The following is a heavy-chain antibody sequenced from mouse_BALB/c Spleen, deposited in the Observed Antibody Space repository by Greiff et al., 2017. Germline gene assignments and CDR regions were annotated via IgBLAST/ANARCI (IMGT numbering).Heavy chain of an antibody. D-gene: IGHD1-1*01. Sequence: VKLQESGAELVRPGTSVKVSCKASGYAFTNYLIEWVKQRPGQGLEWIGVINPGSGGTNYNEKFKGKATLTADKSSSTAYMQLSSLTSDDSAVYFCARGGYYGSTNYFDYWGQGTTLTVSS. CDR3: ARGGYYGSTNYFDY. J-gene: IGHJ2*01. CDR1: GYAFTNYL. CDR2: INPGSGGT. V-gene: IGHV1-54*01.